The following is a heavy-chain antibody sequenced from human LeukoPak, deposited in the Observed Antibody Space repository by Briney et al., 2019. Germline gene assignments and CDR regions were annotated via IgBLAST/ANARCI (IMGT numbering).Heavy chain of an antibody. Sequence: SETLSLTCAVSGGSISSSSYYWGWIRQPPGKGLEWIGSIDYSGSPCYRPSLKSRATISVDTSKRQVSLKLSSVTAADTTVYYCARETNDYFDSSAYMDVWGQGTTVTVSS. CDR1: GGSISSSSYY. CDR2: IDYSGSP. CDR3: ARETNDYFDSSAYMDV. D-gene: IGHD3-22*01. J-gene: IGHJ6*03. V-gene: IGHV4-39*07.